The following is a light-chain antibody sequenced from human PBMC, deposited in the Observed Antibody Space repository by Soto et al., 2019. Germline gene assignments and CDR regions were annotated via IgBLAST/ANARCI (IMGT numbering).Light chain of an antibody. Sequence: EFVLTQSPGTLSLSPGEIATLSCSASQTVRNNYLAWYQQKPGQAPRLLIYDASTRATGIPDRFSGGGSGTDFTLAISRLEPEDSAVYYCQKFSSYPLNFGGGTKVDIK. CDR3: QKFSSYPLN. CDR1: QTVRNNY. CDR2: DAS. J-gene: IGKJ4*01. V-gene: IGKV3-20*01.